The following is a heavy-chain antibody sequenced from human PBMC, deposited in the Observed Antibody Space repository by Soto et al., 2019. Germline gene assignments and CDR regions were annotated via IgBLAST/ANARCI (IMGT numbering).Heavy chain of an antibody. D-gene: IGHD3-22*01. Sequence: GGSLRLSCAASGFTFSSYAMSWVRQAPGKGLEWVSAISGSGGSTYYADSVKGRFTISRDNSKNTLYLQMNSLRAEDTAVYYCAKDADSSGYYIHYFDYWGQGTLVTVSS. J-gene: IGHJ4*02. CDR2: ISGSGGST. V-gene: IGHV3-23*01. CDR1: GFTFSSYA. CDR3: AKDADSSGYYIHYFDY.